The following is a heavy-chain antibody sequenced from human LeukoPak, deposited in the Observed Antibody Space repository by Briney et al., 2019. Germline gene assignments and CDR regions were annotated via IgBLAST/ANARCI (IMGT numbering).Heavy chain of an antibody. D-gene: IGHD3-22*01. CDR3: ARSSRSYYYELDY. CDR2: IYIDGST. J-gene: IGHJ4*02. CDR1: GFTVNSNY. Sequence: PGGSLRLSCAASGFTVNSNYMSWVRQAPGKGLEWVSVIYIDGSTDYADSVKGRFTISRDDSKNTVYLQMNSLRAEDTAAYYCARSSRSYYYELDYWGQGTLVTVSS. V-gene: IGHV3-53*01.